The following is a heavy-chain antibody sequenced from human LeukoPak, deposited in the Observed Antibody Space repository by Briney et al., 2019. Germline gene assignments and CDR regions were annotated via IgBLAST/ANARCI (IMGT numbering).Heavy chain of an antibody. D-gene: IGHD1-26*01. J-gene: IGHJ4*02. CDR3: ARDPAERELPRFDY. CDR1: GGSISSSSYY. V-gene: IGHV4-39*07. CDR2: IYYSGST. Sequence: SETLSLTCTVSGGSISSSSYYWGWIRQPPGKGLEWLGSIYYSGSTYYNPSLKSRVTISVDTSKNQFSLKLSSVTAADTAVYYCARDPAERELPRFDYWGQGTLVTVSS.